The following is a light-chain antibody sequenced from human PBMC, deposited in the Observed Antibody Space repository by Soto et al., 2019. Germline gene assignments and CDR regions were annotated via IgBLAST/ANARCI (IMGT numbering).Light chain of an antibody. CDR2: EVT. V-gene: IGLV2-8*01. J-gene: IGLJ2*01. CDR3: ISYAAGNNYLV. CDR1: SSDVGGYNF. Sequence: QSVLTQPPSASGSPGQSVIISCTGTSSDVGGYNFVSWFQQHPGKAPKLMIYEVTKRPSGVPDRFSGSKSGNTASLTDSGLQAEDEADYYCISYAAGNNYLVFCGGTKLTVL.